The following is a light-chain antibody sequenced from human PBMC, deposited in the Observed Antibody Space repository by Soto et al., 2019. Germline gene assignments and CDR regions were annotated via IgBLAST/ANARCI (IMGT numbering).Light chain of an antibody. J-gene: IGKJ2*01. CDR1: QGLLHGNGDTF. CDR2: QVS. V-gene: IGKV2-30*02. CDR3: MQGTHWPYT. Sequence: DVVMTQSPLSLPVTLGQPASISCRSSQGLLHGNGDTFLSWFQQRPGQSPRRLIYQVSNRDSGVPDRFSGSGSGTDFTLTISRVEAEDVGIYYCMQGTHWPYTFGQGTKLEI.